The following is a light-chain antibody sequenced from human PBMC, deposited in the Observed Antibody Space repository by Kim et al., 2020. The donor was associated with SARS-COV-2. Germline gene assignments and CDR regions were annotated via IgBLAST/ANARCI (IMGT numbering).Light chain of an antibody. CDR1: QSVSSN. Sequence: SQGERATLACRASQSVSSNLAWYQQKPGQAPRLLIYGASTRATGIPARFSGSGSGTEFTLTISSLQSEDFAVYYCQQYNNWPPGTFGQGTKVDIK. CDR3: QQYNNWPPGT. CDR2: GAS. V-gene: IGKV3-15*01. J-gene: IGKJ1*01.